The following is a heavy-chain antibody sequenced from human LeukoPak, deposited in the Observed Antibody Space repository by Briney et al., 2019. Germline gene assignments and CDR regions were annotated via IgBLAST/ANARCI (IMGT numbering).Heavy chain of an antibody. Sequence: PGGSLRLSCAASGFTFDDYAMHWVRHAPGKGLEWVSGISWNSGSIGYADSVKGRFTISRDNAKNSLYLQMNSLRADDTALYYCAKLGRPNYYDSSGYPYYFDYWGQGTLVTVSS. CDR1: GFTFDDYA. CDR2: ISWNSGSI. V-gene: IGHV3-9*01. CDR3: AKLGRPNYYDSSGYPYYFDY. D-gene: IGHD3-22*01. J-gene: IGHJ4*02.